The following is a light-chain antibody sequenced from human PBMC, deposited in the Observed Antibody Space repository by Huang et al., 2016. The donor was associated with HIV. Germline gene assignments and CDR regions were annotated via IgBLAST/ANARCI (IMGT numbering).Light chain of an antibody. V-gene: IGKV3-11*01. Sequence: EIVLTQSPATLSLSPGARATLSCRASQSVGSSLAWYQQRPGQPPRLLIYDASSRAAGIPARFSGSGSGTEFTLTISRLGPEDFAIYYCQQRSNWPPLTFGGGTKVEMK. CDR1: QSVGSS. CDR2: DAS. J-gene: IGKJ4*01. CDR3: QQRSNWPPLT.